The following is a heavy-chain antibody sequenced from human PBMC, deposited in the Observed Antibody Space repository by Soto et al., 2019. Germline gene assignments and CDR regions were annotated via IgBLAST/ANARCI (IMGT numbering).Heavy chain of an antibody. J-gene: IGHJ6*02. CDR2: ISGHSGGT. V-gene: IGHV1-18*01. CDR3: AKDGGHGARMHICGMDV. D-gene: IGHD2-21*01. Sequence: GGSVKVSCKASGYPFTKYGINCVLQAPLQGLEWMGWISGHSGGTKYGPKFRDRITMVTDTSSKTAYMELRSLRSDDTAVYYCAKDGGHGARMHICGMDVWGQGTTVTVSS. CDR1: GYPFTKYG.